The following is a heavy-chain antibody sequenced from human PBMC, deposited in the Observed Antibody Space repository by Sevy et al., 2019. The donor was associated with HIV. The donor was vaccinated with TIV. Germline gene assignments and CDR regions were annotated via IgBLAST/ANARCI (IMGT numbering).Heavy chain of an antibody. V-gene: IGHV3-30*18. J-gene: IGHJ6*02. D-gene: IGHD6-6*01. CDR3: AKGIMDPYSSSSPPGYYYGMDV. Sequence: GGSLRLSCAASGFTFSSYGMHWVRQAPGKGLEWVAVISYDGSNKYYAYSVKGRFTISRDNSKNTLYLQMNSLKAEDTAVYYCAKGIMDPYSSSSPPGYYYGMDVWGQGTTVTVSS. CDR2: ISYDGSNK. CDR1: GFTFSSYG.